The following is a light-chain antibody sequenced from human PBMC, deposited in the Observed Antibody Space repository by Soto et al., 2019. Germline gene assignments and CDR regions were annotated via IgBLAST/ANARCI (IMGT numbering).Light chain of an antibody. V-gene: IGKV1-39*01. CDR3: QQSYSTPIT. CDR2: TAS. Sequence: DIQKTQSPSSLSASVGDTVTITCRASQSISSYLNWYQQRPGKAPNLLIYTASTLQSGVPSRFSGRGSETDFTLTISSRQPEDFASYYCQQSYSTPITFGQGTRLEIK. CDR1: QSISSY. J-gene: IGKJ5*01.